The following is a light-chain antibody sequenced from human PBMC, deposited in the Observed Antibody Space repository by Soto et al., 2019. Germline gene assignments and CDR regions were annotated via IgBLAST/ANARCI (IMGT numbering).Light chain of an antibody. CDR2: EVS. CDR1: SSDVGGYNS. Sequence: QSALTQPPSASGSPGQSVTISCTGSSSDVGGYNSVSWYQQHPGKAPKLMIYEVSKRPSGVPDRFSGSKSDNTASLTVSGLQAEDEGDYYCSSYAGSALVFGTGTKLTV. J-gene: IGLJ1*01. V-gene: IGLV2-8*01. CDR3: SSYAGSALV.